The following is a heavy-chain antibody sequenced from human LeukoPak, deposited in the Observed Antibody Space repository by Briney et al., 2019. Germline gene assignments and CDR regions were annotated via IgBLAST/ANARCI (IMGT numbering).Heavy chain of an antibody. J-gene: IGHJ6*02. D-gene: IGHD3-3*01. CDR2: IYSGGST. CDR3: ARDYDFWSGRPGSYYYYGMDV. Sequence: PGGSLRLSCAASGFTVSSNYMSWVRQAPGKGLEWVSVIYSGGSTYYADSVKGRFTISRDNSKNTLYLQMNSLRAEDTAVYYCARDYDFWSGRPGSYYYYGMDVWGQGTTVTVSS. CDR1: GFTVSSNY. V-gene: IGHV3-53*01.